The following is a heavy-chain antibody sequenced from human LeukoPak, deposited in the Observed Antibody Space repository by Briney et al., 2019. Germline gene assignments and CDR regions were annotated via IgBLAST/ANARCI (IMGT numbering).Heavy chain of an antibody. CDR2: ISYDGSNK. D-gene: IGHD1-26*01. CDR1: GFTFSSYA. J-gene: IGHJ4*02. CDR3: ARGDVWGTVGATLYFDY. V-gene: IGHV3-30*01. Sequence: GRSLRLSCAASGFTFSSYAMHWVRQAPGKGLEWVAVISYDGSNKYYADSVKGRFTISRDNSKNTLYLQMNSLRAEDTAVYYCARGDVWGTVGATLYFDYWAREPWSPSPQ.